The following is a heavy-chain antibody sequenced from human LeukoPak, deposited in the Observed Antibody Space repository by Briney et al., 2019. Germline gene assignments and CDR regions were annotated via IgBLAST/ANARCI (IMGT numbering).Heavy chain of an antibody. V-gene: IGHV1-2*02. CDR3: ARGYNYGDY. CDR1: GYTFIDYH. D-gene: IGHD5-18*01. Sequence: ASVKVSCKASGYTFIDYHIHWVRQAPGQGLEWMGWMNPNSGGTNYARKFQGRVTMTRDTSITTAYMELRRLGSDDTAVYYCARGYNYGDYWGQGTLVTVSS. CDR2: MNPNSGGT. J-gene: IGHJ4*02.